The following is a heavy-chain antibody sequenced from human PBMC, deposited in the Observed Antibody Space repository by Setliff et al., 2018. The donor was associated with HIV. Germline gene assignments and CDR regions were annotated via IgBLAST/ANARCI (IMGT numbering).Heavy chain of an antibody. CDR2: IKQDGSEI. Sequence: GGSLRLSCAASGFTLSNYLMSWVRQAPGKGLEWVANIKQDGSEIYYMDSVKGRFTISRDNARTSLYLEMSSLRVEDTAVYFCASMWKVGAWGRGTLVTVSS. CDR3: ASMWKVGA. D-gene: IGHD1-26*01. CDR1: GFTLSNYL. J-gene: IGHJ5*02. V-gene: IGHV3-7*03.